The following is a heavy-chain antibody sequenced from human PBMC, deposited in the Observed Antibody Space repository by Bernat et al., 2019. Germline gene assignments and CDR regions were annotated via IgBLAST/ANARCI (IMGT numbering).Heavy chain of an antibody. CDR1: GYSFTSYW. D-gene: IGHD3-16*02. CDR2: IYPGDSDT. Sequence: EVQLVQSGAEVKKPGESLKISCKGSGYSFTSYWIGWVRQMPGQGLEWMGIIYPGDSDTRYRPSFHGQVTISADKPTSTAYLQWSSLKASYTAMYYCATSSGPYDYVWGSYRYTNYFDYWGQGTLVTVSS. J-gene: IGHJ4*02. CDR3: ATSSGPYDYVWGSYRYTNYFDY. V-gene: IGHV5-51*04.